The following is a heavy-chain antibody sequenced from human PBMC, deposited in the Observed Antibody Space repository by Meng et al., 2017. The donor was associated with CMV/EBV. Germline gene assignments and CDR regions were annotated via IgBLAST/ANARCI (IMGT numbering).Heavy chain of an antibody. V-gene: IGHV3-53*01. CDR1: GFTVSSNY. J-gene: IGHJ2*01. CDR3: ARDNSYYDSSGYPTPDWCFDL. Sequence: GESLKISCAASGFTVSSNYMSWVRQAPGKGLEWVSVIYSGGSTYYADSVKGRFTISRDNSKNTLYLQMNSLRAEDTAVYYCARDNSYYDSSGYPTPDWCFDLWGRGTLVTVSS. CDR2: IYSGGST. D-gene: IGHD3-22*01.